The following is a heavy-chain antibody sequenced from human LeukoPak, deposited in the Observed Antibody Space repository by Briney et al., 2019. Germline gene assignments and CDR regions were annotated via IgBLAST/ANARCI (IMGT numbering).Heavy chain of an antibody. J-gene: IGHJ6*03. CDR3: ARGFVISYYYYYMDV. V-gene: IGHV4-4*02. D-gene: IGHD2-15*01. CDR1: GGSISSSNW. Sequence: PSETLSLTCAVSGGSISSSNWWSWVRQPPGKGLEWIGEIYHSGSTNYNPSLKSRVTISVDKSKNQFSLKLSSVTAADTAVYYCARGFVISYYYYYMDVWGKGTTVTISS. CDR2: IYHSGST.